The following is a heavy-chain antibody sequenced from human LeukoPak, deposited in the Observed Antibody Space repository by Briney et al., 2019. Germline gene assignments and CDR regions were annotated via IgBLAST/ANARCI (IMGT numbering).Heavy chain of an antibody. Sequence: GGSLRLSCATSGFTFSSYSMTWVRQAPGKGLDWVSSINSYSSDIYYADSVKGRSTISRDNAKNSLYLQMNSLRAEDTAVYYCARKRSPGAFDIWGQGTMVTVSS. J-gene: IGHJ3*02. CDR3: ARKRSPGAFDI. V-gene: IGHV3-21*01. CDR1: GFTFSSYS. CDR2: INSYSSDI.